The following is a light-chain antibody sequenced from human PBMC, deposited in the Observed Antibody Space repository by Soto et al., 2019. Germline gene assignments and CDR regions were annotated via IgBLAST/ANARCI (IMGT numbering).Light chain of an antibody. CDR1: SSNIGNRY. Sequence: QSVLTQPPSVSAAPGQKVTISCSGSSSNIGNRYVSWYQQLPGTAPKLLMYENDKRPSGIPDRFSGSKSGTSASLGITGLQTGDEAEYYCGTWDDSLKSGVFGGGTKVTVL. V-gene: IGLV1-51*02. J-gene: IGLJ2*01. CDR2: END. CDR3: GTWDDSLKSGV.